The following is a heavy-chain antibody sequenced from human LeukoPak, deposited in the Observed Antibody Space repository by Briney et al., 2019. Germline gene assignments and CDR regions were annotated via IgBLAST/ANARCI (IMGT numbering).Heavy chain of an antibody. CDR1: GVTFNDYA. J-gene: IGHJ4*02. CDR3: TYDNSPGGLEY. D-gene: IGHD2-8*02. Sequence: GRSLRLSCAASGVTFNDYAMHWVRQAPGKGLEWVSGIFGKNGAKGHADSVKGRFTISRDNANNSLYLQMNSLRPDDTALYYCTYDNSPGGLEYWGQGTLVTVSS. V-gene: IGHV3-9*01. CDR2: IFGKNGAK.